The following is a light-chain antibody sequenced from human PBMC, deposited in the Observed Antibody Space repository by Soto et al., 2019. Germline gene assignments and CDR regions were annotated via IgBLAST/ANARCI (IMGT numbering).Light chain of an antibody. V-gene: IGKV3-15*01. CDR3: QQYNNWWT. CDR1: QSVSSN. J-gene: IGKJ1*01. Sequence: VMTQSPVTLSVSPGERATLSCRAGQSVSSNLAWYQQKPGQAPRLLIYGASTRATGIPARFTGSGSGTEFTLTISSLQFDDSAVYYCQQYNNWWTFGQGTKVDIK. CDR2: GAS.